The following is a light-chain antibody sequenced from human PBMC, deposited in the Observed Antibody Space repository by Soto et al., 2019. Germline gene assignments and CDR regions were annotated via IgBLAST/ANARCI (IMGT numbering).Light chain of an antibody. V-gene: IGLV3-1*01. CDR1: KLGDKY. J-gene: IGLJ2*01. CDR3: QAWDSSTAV. Sequence: SYELTQPPSVSVSTGLTASITCSGDKLGDKYACWYQQKPGQSPVLVIYQDSKRPSGIPERFSGSNSGNTATLTISGTQAMAEADYYCQAWDSSTAVFGGGTKLTVL. CDR2: QDS.